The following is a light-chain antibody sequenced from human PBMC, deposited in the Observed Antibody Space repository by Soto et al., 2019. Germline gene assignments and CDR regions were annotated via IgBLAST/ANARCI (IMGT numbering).Light chain of an antibody. CDR1: QSVLYSSNNKNY. J-gene: IGKJ1*01. CDR3: QQYYTTPQT. Sequence: DIVMTQSPDSLAVSLGERATINCKSSQSVLYSSNNKNYLTWYQQKPGQPPKLLIYWSSTRESGVPDRFSGSWSGTDFTLAISSMQAKDVAVYYCQQYYTTPQTFGQGTKVEIQ. CDR2: WSS. V-gene: IGKV4-1*01.